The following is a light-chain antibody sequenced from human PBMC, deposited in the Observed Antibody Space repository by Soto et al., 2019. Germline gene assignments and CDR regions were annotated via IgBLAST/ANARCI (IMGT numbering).Light chain of an antibody. V-gene: IGKV1-27*01. J-gene: IGKJ1*01. CDR2: AAS. CDR3: QKYNSAPQT. Sequence: DIPMTQSPSSLSASVGDRVTITCRASQGIGNELAWFQQKPGQVPKLLIYAASTLKSGVPSRFSGSGSGTDFTLTISSLQPEDVATYYCQKYNSAPQTFGPGTKVEIK. CDR1: QGIGNE.